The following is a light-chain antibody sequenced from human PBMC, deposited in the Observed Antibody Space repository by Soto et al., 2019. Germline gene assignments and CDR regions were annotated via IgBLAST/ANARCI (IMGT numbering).Light chain of an antibody. CDR2: GAS. J-gene: IGKJ1*01. V-gene: IGKV3-20*01. CDR3: QQYGSSGT. CDR1: QSVSSNY. Sequence: ESVLRQSPGTLSLSPGVRATLSCRASQSVSSNYLAWYQQKPGQAPRLLIYGASNRATGIPDRFSGSGSGTDFTLTISRLEPEDFAVYYCQQYGSSGTFGQGTKVDIK.